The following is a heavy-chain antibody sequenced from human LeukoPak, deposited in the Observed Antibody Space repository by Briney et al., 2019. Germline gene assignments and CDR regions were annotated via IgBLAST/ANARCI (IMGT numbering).Heavy chain of an antibody. CDR1: GFTFSSYA. V-gene: IGHV3-23*01. J-gene: IGHJ4*02. Sequence: PGGSLRLSCAASGFTFSSYAMSWVRQAPGKGLEWVSAISGSGGSTYYADSVKGRFTISRDNSKNTLYLQMNSLRAEDTAVYYCAKDTESSMVRGVMGYWGRGTLVTVSS. D-gene: IGHD3-10*01. CDR3: AKDTESSMVRGVMGY. CDR2: ISGSGGST.